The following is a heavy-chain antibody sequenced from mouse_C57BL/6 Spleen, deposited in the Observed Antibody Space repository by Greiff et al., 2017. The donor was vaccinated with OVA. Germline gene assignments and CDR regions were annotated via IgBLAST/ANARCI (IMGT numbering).Heavy chain of an antibody. J-gene: IGHJ1*03. CDR3: ARKYYGSSYWYFDV. CDR2: IDPSDSYT. CDR1: GYTFTSYW. V-gene: IGHV1-69*01. D-gene: IGHD1-1*01. Sequence: QVQLQQPGAELVMPGASVKLSCKASGYTFTSYWMHWVQQRPGQGLEWIGEIDPSDSYTNYNQKFKGKSTLTVDKSSSTAYMQLSSLTSEDSAVYYCARKYYGSSYWYFDVWGTGTTVTVSS.